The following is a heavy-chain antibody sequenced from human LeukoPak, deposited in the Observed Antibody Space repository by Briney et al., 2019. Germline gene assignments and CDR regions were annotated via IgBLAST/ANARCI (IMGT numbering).Heavy chain of an antibody. CDR1: GFAFSVYA. D-gene: IGHD6-19*01. V-gene: IGHV3-23*01. Sequence: GGSLRLSCTASGFAFSVYAMSWLRRPPGKGLEWVSTVNANSGTTSYAASVRGRFTISRDNSKNTLYLQLNTLRADGTATYYCAKPISGGLAVTADWFHPWGQGTLVVVSS. CDR3: AKPISGGLAVTADWFHP. CDR2: VNANSGTT. J-gene: IGHJ5*01.